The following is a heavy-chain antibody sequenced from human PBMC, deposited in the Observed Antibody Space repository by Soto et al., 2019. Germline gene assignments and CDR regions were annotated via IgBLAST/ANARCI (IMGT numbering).Heavy chain of an antibody. CDR3: ARDSGSGSYSCNYFDP. CDR1: GGSISSYY. Sequence: SETLSLTCTVSGGSISSYYWSWIREPPGKGLEWIGYIYYNGITNYSPSLKSRVTISVDTSRNQFSLNLSSVTAADTAVYYCARDSGSGSYSCNYFDPWGQGTLVTVSS. D-gene: IGHD3-10*01. CDR2: IYYNGIT. V-gene: IGHV4-59*01. J-gene: IGHJ5*02.